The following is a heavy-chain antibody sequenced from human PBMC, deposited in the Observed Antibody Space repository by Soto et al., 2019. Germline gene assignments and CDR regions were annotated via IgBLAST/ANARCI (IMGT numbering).Heavy chain of an antibody. CDR2: IYYSGST. V-gene: IGHV4-39*01. CDR3: VRQGGWFGELVGNWFDP. CDR1: GGSISSSSYY. Sequence: QLQLQESGPGLVKPSETLSLTCTVSGGSISSSSYYWGWIRQPPGKGLEWIGSIYYSGSTYYNPSLKSRVTISVDTAKNQFSLKLSSVTAADTAVYYCVRQGGWFGELVGNWFDPWGQGTLVTVSS. J-gene: IGHJ5*02. D-gene: IGHD3-10*01.